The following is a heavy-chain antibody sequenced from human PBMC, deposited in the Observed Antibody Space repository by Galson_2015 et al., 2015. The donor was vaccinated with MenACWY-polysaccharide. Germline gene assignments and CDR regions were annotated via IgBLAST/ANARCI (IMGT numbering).Heavy chain of an antibody. J-gene: IGHJ4*02. Sequence: SLRLSCAASGFTFSTYWMHWVRQAPGKGLVWVSRIKSDGSSTSYEDAVKGQFTISRNNAKNTLYLQMNSLRAEDTAVYYCERGYSGYDWGQGTLVTVSS. V-gene: IGHV3-74*01. CDR3: ERGYSGYD. CDR2: IKSDGSST. D-gene: IGHD5-12*01. CDR1: GFTFSTYW.